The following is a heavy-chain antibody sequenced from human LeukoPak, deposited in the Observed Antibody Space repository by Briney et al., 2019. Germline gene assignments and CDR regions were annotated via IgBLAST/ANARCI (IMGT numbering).Heavy chain of an antibody. Sequence: SVKVSCKASGGTFGSYAISWVRQAPGQGLEWMGGIIPIFGTANYAQKFQGRVTITADESTSTAYMELSSLRSEDTAVYYCARDRYYDSSGYYPYFDYWGQGTLVTVSS. CDR2: IIPIFGTA. CDR1: GGTFGSYA. D-gene: IGHD3-22*01. CDR3: ARDRYYDSSGYYPYFDY. V-gene: IGHV1-69*13. J-gene: IGHJ4*02.